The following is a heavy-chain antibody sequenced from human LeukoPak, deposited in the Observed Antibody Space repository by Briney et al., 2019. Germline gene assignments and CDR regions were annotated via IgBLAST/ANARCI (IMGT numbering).Heavy chain of an antibody. CDR3: ARVGSAYCGGDCYSGPLYFDY. CDR2: ISSSGSTK. CDR1: GFTFSDYY. J-gene: IGHJ4*02. V-gene: IGHV3-11*01. Sequence: GGSLRLSCAASGFTFSDYYMSWIRQAPGKGLEWVSYISSSGSTKYYADSVKGRFTISRGNAKNSLYLQMNSLRAEDTAVYYCARVGSAYCGGDCYSGPLYFDYWGQGTLVTVSS. D-gene: IGHD2-21*02.